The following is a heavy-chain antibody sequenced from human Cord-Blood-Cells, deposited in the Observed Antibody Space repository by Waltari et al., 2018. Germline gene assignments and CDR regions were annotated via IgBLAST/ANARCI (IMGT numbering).Heavy chain of an antibody. J-gene: IGHJ4*02. V-gene: IGHV4-39*01. CDR3: ASRFYSSSWWEPYYFDY. CDR2: IYYSGST. D-gene: IGHD6-13*01. Sequence: QLQLQESGPGLVKPSETLSLTCTVPGGSISSSSYHWGWIRQPPGKGLEWIGRIYYSGSTYYNPSLKSRVTISVDTSKNQFSLKLSSVTAADTAVYYCASRFYSSSWWEPYYFDYWGQGTLVTVSS. CDR1: GGSISSSSYH.